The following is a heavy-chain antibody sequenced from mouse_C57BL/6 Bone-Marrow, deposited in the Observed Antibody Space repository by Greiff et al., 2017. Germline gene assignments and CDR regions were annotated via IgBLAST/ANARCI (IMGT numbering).Heavy chain of an antibody. V-gene: IGHV1-4*01. CDR3: ARSGDGYCYAMDY. J-gene: IGHJ4*01. CDR1: GYTFTSYT. D-gene: IGHD2-3*01. Sequence: QVQLQQSGAELARPGASVKMSCKASGYTFTSYTMHWVKQRPGQGLEWIGYINPSSGYTKSNQKFKDKATLTADKSSSTAYMQLSSLTSEDSAVYYCARSGDGYCYAMDYWGQGTSVTVSS. CDR2: INPSSGYT.